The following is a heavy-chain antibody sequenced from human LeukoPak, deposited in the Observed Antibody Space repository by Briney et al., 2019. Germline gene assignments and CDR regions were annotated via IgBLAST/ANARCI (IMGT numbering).Heavy chain of an antibody. J-gene: IGHJ4*02. CDR2: ISAYNGNT. D-gene: IGHD6-6*01. CDR1: DYTFTRYG. Sequence: GASVKVSCKASDYTFTRYGISWVRQAPGQGLEWMGWISAYNGNTKYAQKLQGRDTMTTDTSTNTAYMELRSLRSDDTAVYYCARSYSSSSMDYWGQGTLVTVSS. CDR3: ARSYSSSSMDY. V-gene: IGHV1-18*01.